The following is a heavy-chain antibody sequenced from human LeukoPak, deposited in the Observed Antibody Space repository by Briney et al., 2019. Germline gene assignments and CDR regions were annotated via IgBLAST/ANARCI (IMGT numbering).Heavy chain of an antibody. CDR1: GGSISSGGYY. CDR3: ARANRISAYGGNSLGY. CDR2: INHSGST. J-gene: IGHJ4*02. D-gene: IGHD4-23*01. Sequence: SETLSLTCTVSGGSISSGGYYWSWIRQPPGKGLEWIGYINHSGSTNYNPSLKSRVTISVDTSKNQFSLKLSSVTAADTAVYYCARANRISAYGGNSLGYWGQGTLVTVSS. V-gene: IGHV4-30-2*01.